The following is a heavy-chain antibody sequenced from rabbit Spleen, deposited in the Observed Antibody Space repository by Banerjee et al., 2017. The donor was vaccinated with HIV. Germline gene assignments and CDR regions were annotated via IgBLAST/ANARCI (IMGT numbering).Heavy chain of an antibody. CDR1: GFSFSDRDV. CDR3: ARDLVGVIGWNFYL. V-gene: IGHV1S45*01. D-gene: IGHD1-1*01. J-gene: IGHJ4*01. CDR2: INAATGKP. Sequence: QEHLVESGGGLVQPEGSLTLTCKASGFSFSDRDVMCWVRQAPGKGLEWIACINAATGKPVYATWAKGRFTISRTSSTTVTLRMTSLTAADRATYFCARDLVGVIGWNFYLWGPGTLVTVS.